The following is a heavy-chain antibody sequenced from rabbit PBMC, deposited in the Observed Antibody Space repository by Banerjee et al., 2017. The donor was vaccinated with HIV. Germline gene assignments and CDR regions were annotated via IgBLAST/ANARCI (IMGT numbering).Heavy chain of an antibody. Sequence: QQQLEESGGGLVQPGGSLKLSCKASGFDFSSYAITWVRRAPGKGLEYIGYITYRGSAYYASWVNGRFTISRENTQNTLYLQLNSLTAADTATYFCARSNTYYGMDLWGPGTLVTVS. V-gene: IGHV1S29*01. CDR3: ARSNTYYGMDL. CDR1: GFDFSSYA. J-gene: IGHJ6*01. CDR2: ITYRGSA.